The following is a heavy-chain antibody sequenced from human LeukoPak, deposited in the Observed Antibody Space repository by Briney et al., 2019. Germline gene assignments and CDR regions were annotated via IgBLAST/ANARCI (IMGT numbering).Heavy chain of an antibody. D-gene: IGHD3-10*01. CDR1: GFTFSSYS. V-gene: IGHV3-33*08. J-gene: IGHJ3*02. CDR3: ARDRWFGDEDSFDI. Sequence: GGSLRLSCAASGFTFSSYSMNWVRQAPGKGLEWVAVVWYDGSNKYYADSVKGRFTISRDNSKNTLYLQMNSLRAEDTAIYYCARDRWFGDEDSFDIWGQGTMVTVSS. CDR2: VWYDGSNK.